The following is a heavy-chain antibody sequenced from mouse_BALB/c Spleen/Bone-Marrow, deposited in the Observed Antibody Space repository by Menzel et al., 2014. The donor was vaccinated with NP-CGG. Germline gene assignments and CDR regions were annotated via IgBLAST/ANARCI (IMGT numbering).Heavy chain of an antibody. CDR3: ARGATVVATNFDY. CDR1: GYTFTDYA. D-gene: IGHD1-1*01. CDR2: ISTYSGNT. V-gene: IGHV1-67*01. J-gene: IGHJ2*01. Sequence: VHLVESGPELVRPGVSVKISCKGSGYTFTDYAMHWVKQSHAKSLEWIGVISTYSGNTNYNQKFKGKATMTVDKSSSTAYMELARLTSEDSAIYYCARGATVVATNFDYWGQGTTLTVSS.